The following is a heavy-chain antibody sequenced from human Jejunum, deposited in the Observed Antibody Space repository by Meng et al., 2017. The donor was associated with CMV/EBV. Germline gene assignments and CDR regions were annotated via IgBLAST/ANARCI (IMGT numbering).Heavy chain of an antibody. CDR2: MSGSGGAT. Sequence: TFSSFGMSWVRQATGKGLEWVSGMSGSGGATYHADSVKGRFTISRDNAKSTLYLQMNSLRVEDTAVYYCARDAPVITPHHDAFDIWGQGTMVTVSS. CDR3: ARDAPVITPHHDAFDI. CDR1: TFSSFG. V-gene: IGHV3-23*01. D-gene: IGHD4-23*01. J-gene: IGHJ3*02.